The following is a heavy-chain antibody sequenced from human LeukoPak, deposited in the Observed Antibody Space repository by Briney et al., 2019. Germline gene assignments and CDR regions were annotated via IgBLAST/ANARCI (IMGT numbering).Heavy chain of an antibody. CDR3: ARAFRIAAAGTGAQRIQEDYYYYYMDV. D-gene: IGHD6-13*01. Sequence: SVKVSCKASGYTFTSYYMHWVRQAPGQGLEWMGGIIPIFGTANYAQKFQGRVTITADKSTSTAYMELSSLRSEDTAVYYCARAFRIAAAGTGAQRIQEDYYYYYMDVWGKGTTVTVSS. J-gene: IGHJ6*03. CDR2: IIPIFGTA. V-gene: IGHV1-69*06. CDR1: GYTFTSYY.